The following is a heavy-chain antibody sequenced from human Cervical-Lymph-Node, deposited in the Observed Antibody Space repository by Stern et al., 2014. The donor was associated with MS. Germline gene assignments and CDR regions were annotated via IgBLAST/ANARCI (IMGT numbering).Heavy chain of an antibody. V-gene: IGHV5-51*03. CDR2: IYPGDSDT. D-gene: IGHD4-17*01. CDR1: GYNFVSYW. CDR3: ARSFFGDYVTFDN. J-gene: IGHJ4*02. Sequence: EDQLVESGAEVKKPGQSLKISCKGSGYNFVSYWIAWVRQMPGKGLEWMGVIYPGDSDTRYSPAFEGQVTISADKSINTAYLQWSSLKASDTAIFYCARSFFGDYVTFDNWGQGSLVTVSS.